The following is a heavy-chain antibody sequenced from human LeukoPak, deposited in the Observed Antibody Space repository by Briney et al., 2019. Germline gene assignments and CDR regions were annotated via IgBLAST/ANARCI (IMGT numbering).Heavy chain of an antibody. CDR1: GFSLSSYW. J-gene: IGHJ4*02. CDR2: IKSDGSTI. D-gene: IGHD1-26*01. V-gene: IGHV3-74*01. Sequence: GGSLRLSCAASGFSLSSYWMHWVRQAPGKGLVWVSRIKSDGSTINYADSVKGRFTISRDNAKNSLYLQMNSLRADDTAVYYCAEGSGGPGYWGQGTLVTVSS. CDR3: AEGSGGPGY.